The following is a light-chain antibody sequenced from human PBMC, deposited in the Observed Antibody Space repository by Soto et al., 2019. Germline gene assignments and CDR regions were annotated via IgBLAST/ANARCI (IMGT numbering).Light chain of an antibody. J-gene: IGKJ5*01. CDR1: QSISNY. CDR3: QQDNRWRVE. CDR2: AAS. Sequence: TITCPAGQSISNYLNWYQQKPGKAPKLLIYAASSLQSGAPSRFSGSATGTDFTLTIRIGQPEDFVTYYCQQDNRWRVEFGQGTRLEIK. V-gene: IGKV1-39*01.